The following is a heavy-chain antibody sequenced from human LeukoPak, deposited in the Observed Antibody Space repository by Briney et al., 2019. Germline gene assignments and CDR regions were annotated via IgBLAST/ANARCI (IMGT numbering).Heavy chain of an antibody. Sequence: SGPTLVNPTQTLTLTCTFSGFSLTTTGVGVGWVRQPPGKALQWLALIYWDDNKLYSPSLKSRLTIAKDTSKNQVVLTVTNMDPVDTATYYCAHYGDYRFLYYFDHWGQGTLVTVSS. V-gene: IGHV2-5*02. D-gene: IGHD4-17*01. J-gene: IGHJ4*02. CDR1: GFSLTTTGVG. CDR3: AHYGDYRFLYYFDH. CDR2: IYWDDNK.